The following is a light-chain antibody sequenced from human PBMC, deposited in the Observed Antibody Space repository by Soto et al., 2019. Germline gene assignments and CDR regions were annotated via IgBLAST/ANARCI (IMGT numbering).Light chain of an antibody. Sequence: EIVLTQSPGTLSLSPGERATLSCRASQSVSSTYLAWYQQKPGQAPRLLIYGASSRATGIPDRFSGSGSGTDFTLTISRLEPEDVAIYYCQQYFSFPWTFGQGTKVEIK. V-gene: IGKV3-20*01. CDR2: GAS. CDR3: QQYFSFPWT. J-gene: IGKJ1*01. CDR1: QSVSSTY.